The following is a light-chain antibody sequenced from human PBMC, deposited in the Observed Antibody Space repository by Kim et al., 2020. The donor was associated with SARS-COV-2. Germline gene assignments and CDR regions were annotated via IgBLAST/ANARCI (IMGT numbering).Light chain of an antibody. Sequence: SYELTQPPSVSVSPGQTASINCSGENLGDKYVCWYQQKPGQSPVLVIYQDSRRPSGIPERFSGSNSGNTATLTISGTQAMDEADYYCQAWDSSTAVFGGGTKLTVL. V-gene: IGLV3-1*01. CDR1: NLGDKY. CDR3: QAWDSSTAV. J-gene: IGLJ3*02. CDR2: QDS.